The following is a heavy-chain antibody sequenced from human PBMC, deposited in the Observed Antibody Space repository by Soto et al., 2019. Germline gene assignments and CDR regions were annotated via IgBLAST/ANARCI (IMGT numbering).Heavy chain of an antibody. CDR1: GASLIGYY. D-gene: IGHD3-9*01. CDR2: IFYSGST. V-gene: IGHV4-59*01. CDR3: ARVDWGSFDY. Sequence: SETLSLTCTVSGASLIGYYCAWIRQPPGKGLEWIGNIFYSGSTDYNPSLKSRVTMSLDTSRSHFSLKIRSVTTADTAVYYCARVDWGSFDYWGQGTLVTVSS. J-gene: IGHJ4*02.